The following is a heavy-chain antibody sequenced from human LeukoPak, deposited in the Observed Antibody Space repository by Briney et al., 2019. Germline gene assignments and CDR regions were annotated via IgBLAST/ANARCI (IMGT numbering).Heavy chain of an antibody. Sequence: SETLSLTCTVSGGSISSGGYSWSWIRQPPGKGQEWIGYIYDSGSANYNPSLKSRVTISVDTSKNLFSLRLSSVTAADTAVYYCARGRLAYGSGTWGQGTLVTVSS. CDR2: IYDSGSA. V-gene: IGHV4-61*08. D-gene: IGHD3-10*01. J-gene: IGHJ5*02. CDR1: GGSISSGGYS. CDR3: ARGRLAYGSGT.